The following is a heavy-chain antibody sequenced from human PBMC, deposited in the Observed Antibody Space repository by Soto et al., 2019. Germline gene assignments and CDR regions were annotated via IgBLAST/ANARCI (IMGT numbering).Heavy chain of an antibody. Sequence: SETLSLTCTVSGGSISSGDYYWSWIRQPPGKGLEWIGYIYYSGSTYYNPSLKSRVTISVDTSKNQFSLKLSSVTAADTAVYYCARDHEVYDDSSERWFDPWGQGTLVTVSS. CDR3: ARDHEVYDDSSERWFDP. V-gene: IGHV4-30-4*01. D-gene: IGHD3-22*01. CDR1: GGSISSGDYY. J-gene: IGHJ5*02. CDR2: IYYSGST.